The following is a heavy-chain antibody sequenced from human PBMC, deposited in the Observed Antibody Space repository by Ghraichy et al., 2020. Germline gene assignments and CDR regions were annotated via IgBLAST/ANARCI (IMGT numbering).Heavy chain of an antibody. D-gene: IGHD3-3*01. CDR2: INHSGST. CDR1: GGSFSGYY. J-gene: IGHJ6*02. Sequence: SETLSLTCAVYGGSFSGYYWSWIRQPPGKGLEWIGEINHSGSTNYNPSLKSRVTISVDTSKNQFSLKLSSVTAADTAVYYCARVPVLRFLEWLYNPSYYYYYGMDVWGQGTTVTVSS. CDR3: ARVPVLRFLEWLYNPSYYYYYGMDV. V-gene: IGHV4-34*01.